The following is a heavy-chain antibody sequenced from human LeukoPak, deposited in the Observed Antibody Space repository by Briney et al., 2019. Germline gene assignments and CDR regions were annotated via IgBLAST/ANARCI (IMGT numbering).Heavy chain of an antibody. CDR1: GFTFSSYW. CDR3: ASSSGDDYVWGSYE. D-gene: IGHD3-16*01. CDR2: INHSGST. J-gene: IGHJ4*02. V-gene: IGHV4-34*01. Sequence: GSLRLSCAASGFTFSSYWMHWIRQPPGKGLEWIGEINHSGSTNYNPSLKSRVTISVDTSKNQFSLKLSSVTAADTAVYYCASSSGDDYVWGSYEWSQGTLVTVSS.